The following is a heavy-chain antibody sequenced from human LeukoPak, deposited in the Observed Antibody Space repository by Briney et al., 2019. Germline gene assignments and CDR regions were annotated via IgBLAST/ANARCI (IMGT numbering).Heavy chain of an antibody. CDR3: MRKYRAFGLVSEFDS. V-gene: IGHV1-2*02. D-gene: IGHD2-15*01. CDR1: GYTFTDYY. Sequence: ASVKVSCKTSGYTFTDYYIHWVRQAPGQGLEWMGWIDPDSGDTKYAQKFQGRVTMARDTSISTAYMELSSLRSDETAVYYCMRKYRAFGLVSEFDSWGQGTLVTVSS. J-gene: IGHJ4*02. CDR2: IDPDSGDT.